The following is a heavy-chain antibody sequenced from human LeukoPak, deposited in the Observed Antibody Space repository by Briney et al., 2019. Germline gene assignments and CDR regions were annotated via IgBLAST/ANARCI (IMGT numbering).Heavy chain of an antibody. CDR3: ARQWESGSYYAPGAFDI. Sequence: GESLKISCKGSGYSFTSYWIGWVRQMPGKGLEWMGIIYPGDSDTRYSPSFQGQVTISADKSISTAYLQWSSLKASDTAMYYCARQWESGSYYAPGAFDIWGQGTMVTVSS. CDR1: GYSFTSYW. V-gene: IGHV5-51*01. J-gene: IGHJ3*02. D-gene: IGHD1-26*01. CDR2: IYPGDSDT.